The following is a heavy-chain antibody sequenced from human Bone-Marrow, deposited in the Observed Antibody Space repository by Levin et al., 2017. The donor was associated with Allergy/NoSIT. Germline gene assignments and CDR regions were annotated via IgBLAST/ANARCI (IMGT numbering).Heavy chain of an antibody. D-gene: IGHD1-1*01. CDR1: GFTFGDYG. V-gene: IGHV3-9*01. CDR3: ARDLSSVTTGYLIY. J-gene: IGHJ4*02. Sequence: SLKISCAASGFTFGDYGLHWVRQLPGKGLEWISGISWNSDIIDYAESVRGRFTVSRDNARSSLYLQMNSLTADDTAFYYCARDLSSVTTGYLIYWGQGALVTVSS. CDR2: ISWNSDII.